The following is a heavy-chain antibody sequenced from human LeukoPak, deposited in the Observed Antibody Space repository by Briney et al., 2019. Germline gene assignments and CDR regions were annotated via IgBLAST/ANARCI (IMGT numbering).Heavy chain of an antibody. Sequence: SETLSLTCTVSGGSISSYYWSWIRQPPGKGLEWIGYIYYSGSTNYNPSLKSRVTISVDTSKNQFSLKLGSVTAADTAVYYCARQMDTAMVTGHYYYYMDAWGKGTTVTVSS. CDR2: IYYSGST. CDR1: GGSISSYY. CDR3: ARQMDTAMVTGHYYYYMDA. D-gene: IGHD5-18*01. V-gene: IGHV4-59*08. J-gene: IGHJ6*03.